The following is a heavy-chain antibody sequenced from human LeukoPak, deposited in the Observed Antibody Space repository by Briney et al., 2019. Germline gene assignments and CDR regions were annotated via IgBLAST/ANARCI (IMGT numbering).Heavy chain of an antibody. CDR2: INHSGST. Sequence: SETLSLTCAVYGGSLSGYYWSWIRQPPGKGLEWIGEINHSGSTNYNPSLKSRVTISVDTSKNQFSLKLSSVTAADTAVYYCARGLSNCSGGSCYSLTYYYYYGMDVWGKGTTVTVSS. D-gene: IGHD2-15*01. V-gene: IGHV4-34*01. J-gene: IGHJ6*04. CDR1: GGSLSGYY. CDR3: ARGLSNCSGGSCYSLTYYYYYGMDV.